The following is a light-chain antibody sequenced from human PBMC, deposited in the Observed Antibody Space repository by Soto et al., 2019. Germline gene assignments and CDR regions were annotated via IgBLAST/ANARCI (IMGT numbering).Light chain of an antibody. J-gene: IGLJ2*01. CDR2: LNNDGSH. CDR1: SGHSSYA. Sequence: QAVVTQSPSASASLGASVKLTCTLSSGHSSYAIAWHQKQPGKGPRYLMDLNNDGSHTKGDGIPDRFSGSSSGAERYLIISSLQSEDEADYYCQTWGTGFQVFGGGTKLPVL. CDR3: QTWGTGFQV. V-gene: IGLV4-69*01.